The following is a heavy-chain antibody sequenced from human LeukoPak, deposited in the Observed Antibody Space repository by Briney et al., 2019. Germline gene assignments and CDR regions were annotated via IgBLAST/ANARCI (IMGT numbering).Heavy chain of an antibody. V-gene: IGHV6-1*01. D-gene: IGHD3-10*01. Sequence: SQTLSLTCAISGDSVSSNSAAWNWIRQSPSRGLEWLGRTYYRSKWYNDYAVSVKSRITINPDTSKNQFSLQLNSVTPEDTAVYYCASALLLWFGESNPYGMDVWGQGTTVTVSS. CDR2: TYYRSKWYN. J-gene: IGHJ6*02. CDR3: ASALLLWFGESNPYGMDV. CDR1: GDSVSSNSAA.